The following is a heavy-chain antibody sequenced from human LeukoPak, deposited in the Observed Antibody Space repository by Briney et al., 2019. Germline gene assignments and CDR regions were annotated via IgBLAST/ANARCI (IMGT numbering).Heavy chain of an antibody. CDR2: IIGSGATT. J-gene: IGHJ4*01. CDR1: GFTFSNYA. D-gene: IGHD3-10*01. V-gene: IGHV3-23*01. CDR3: AKVIYYGSENVDY. Sequence: TGGSPRLSCAASGFTFSNYAMSWVRQAPGRGLEWLSSIIGSGATTYYADSVRGRFTTSRDNSKNTLYLQLNSLGAEDTAVYYCAKVIYYGSENVDYWGQGTLVTVSS.